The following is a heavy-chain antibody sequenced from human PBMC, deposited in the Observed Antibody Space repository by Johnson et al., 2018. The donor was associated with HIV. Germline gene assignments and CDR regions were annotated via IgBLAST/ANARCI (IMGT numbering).Heavy chain of an antibody. V-gene: IGHV3-30*19. CDR3: ARSMTTVTVAFDI. CDR1: GFTFSSCG. CDR2: ISYDGSNK. J-gene: IGHJ3*02. D-gene: IGHD4-17*01. Sequence: QVQLVESGGGVVQPGRSLRLSCAASGFTFSSCGIHWVRQAPGKGLEWVAVISYDGSNKYYADSVKGRFTISRDNSKNTLYLQMNSLRAEDTAVYYCARSMTTVTVAFDIWGQGTMVTVSS.